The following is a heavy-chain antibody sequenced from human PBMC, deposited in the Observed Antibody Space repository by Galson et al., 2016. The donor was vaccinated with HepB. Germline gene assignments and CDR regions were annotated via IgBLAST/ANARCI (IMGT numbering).Heavy chain of an antibody. V-gene: IGHV3-7*04. CDR2: IKQYGGER. CDR3: ARAFWSGYYWYGMDV. J-gene: IGHJ6*02. CDR1: GFTFSSYW. D-gene: IGHD3-3*01. Sequence: YLRLSCAASGFTFSSYWMSWVRQAPGKGLEWVANIKQYGGERYYVDLVKGRFTISRDNARHSLYMQMNSLRAEDTAVYYCARAFWSGYYWYGMDVWGQGTTVTVSS.